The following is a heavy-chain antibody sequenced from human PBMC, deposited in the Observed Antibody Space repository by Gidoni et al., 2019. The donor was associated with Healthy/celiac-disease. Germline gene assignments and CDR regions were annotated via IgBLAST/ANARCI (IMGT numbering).Heavy chain of an antibody. Sequence: EVQLVESGGGLVKPGGSLRLSCAASGFTFRNAWLNWVRQAPGKGREWVGRIKSKTDGGTTDYAAPVKGRLTISRDDKKNKLYLQMNSLKTEDTAVYYCTTEVSGYDFWSGYYVYYFDYWGQGTLVTVSS. J-gene: IGHJ4*02. D-gene: IGHD3-3*01. V-gene: IGHV3-15*07. CDR3: TTEVSGYDFWSGYYVYYFDY. CDR2: IKSKTDGGTT. CDR1: GFTFRNAW.